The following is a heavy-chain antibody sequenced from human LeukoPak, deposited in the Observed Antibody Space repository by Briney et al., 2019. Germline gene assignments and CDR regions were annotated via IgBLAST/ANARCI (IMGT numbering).Heavy chain of an antibody. CDR1: GGSFSSHT. Sequence: GASVKVSCKASGGSFSSHTISWVRQAPGQGLEWMGRIIPIFETTNHAQRFQDRVTITADKSSGTAYMELNSLTSEDTAIYYCAADGRYSSAYWGQGTLVTVSS. CDR3: AADGRYSSAY. D-gene: IGHD5-18*01. CDR2: IIPIFETT. V-gene: IGHV1-69*06. J-gene: IGHJ4*02.